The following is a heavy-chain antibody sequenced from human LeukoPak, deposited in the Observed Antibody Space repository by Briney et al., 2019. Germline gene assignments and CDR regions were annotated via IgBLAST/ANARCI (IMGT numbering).Heavy chain of an antibody. CDR2: ISYDGSNK. J-gene: IGHJ4*02. V-gene: IGHV3-30*03. CDR1: GFIFSSYG. Sequence: GRSLRLSGAASGFIFSSYGMHWVRQAPGKGLEWVAVISYDGSNKYYADSVKGRFTISRDNSKNTLYLQMNSLRAEDTAVYYCAREGMVDYWGQGTLVTVSS. CDR3: AREGMVDY. D-gene: IGHD2-8*01.